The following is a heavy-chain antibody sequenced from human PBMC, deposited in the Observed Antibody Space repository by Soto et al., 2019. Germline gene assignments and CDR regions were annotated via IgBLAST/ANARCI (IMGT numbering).Heavy chain of an antibody. J-gene: IGHJ1*01. V-gene: IGHV4-31*03. D-gene: IGHD1-1*01. Sequence: QVQLQESGPGLVKPSQTLSLTCTVSGGSISSGGYYWSWLRQHPGKGLEWIGSIYDSGSTYYNPSLKSRVTISVDASKNQLSLKLASVTAADTAMYYCARGGTRAYFHHWGQGTLVTVSS. CDR2: IYDSGST. CDR3: ARGGTRAYFHH. CDR1: GGSISSGGYY.